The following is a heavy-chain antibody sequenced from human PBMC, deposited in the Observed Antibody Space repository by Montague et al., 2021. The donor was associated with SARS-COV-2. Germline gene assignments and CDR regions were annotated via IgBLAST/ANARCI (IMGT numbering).Heavy chain of an antibody. Sequence: SLRLSCAASGFTFSSYAMSWVRQAPGKGLEWVSAISGSGGSTYYADSVKARFTISRDNSKNTLYLQMNSLRAEDTAVYYCAKDFPGDDYGDYGGDYYYYGMDVWGQGTTVTVSS. CDR3: AKDFPGDDYGDYGGDYYYYGMDV. J-gene: IGHJ6*02. V-gene: IGHV3-23*01. CDR1: GFTFSSYA. D-gene: IGHD4-17*01. CDR2: ISGSGGST.